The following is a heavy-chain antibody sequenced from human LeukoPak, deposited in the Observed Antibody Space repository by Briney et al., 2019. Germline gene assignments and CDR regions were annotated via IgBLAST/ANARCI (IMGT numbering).Heavy chain of an antibody. V-gene: IGHV3-21*01. Sequence: GGSLRLSCAASGFTFSSYSMNWVRQAPGKGLEWVSFISSSSVYIYYTDSVKGRFTISRDNAKNSLYLQMNSPRAEDTAVYYCARVLGPNWFDPWGQGTLVTVSS. J-gene: IGHJ5*02. CDR1: GFTFSSYS. CDR2: ISSSSVYI. CDR3: ARVLGPNWFDP.